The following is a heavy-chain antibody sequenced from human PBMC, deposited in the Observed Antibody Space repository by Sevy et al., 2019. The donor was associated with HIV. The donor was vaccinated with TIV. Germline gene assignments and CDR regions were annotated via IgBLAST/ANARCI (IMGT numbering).Heavy chain of an antibody. J-gene: IGHJ4*02. V-gene: IGHV3-11*01. CDR1: GFTFSDYY. D-gene: IGHD1-26*01. Sequence: GGSLRLSCAASGFTFSDYYMSWIRQAPGKGLEWVSYISSSGSTIYYADSVKGRFTISRDNAKNSLYLQMNSLRAEDTAVYYCAIDFGSGSYTYYDYWGQGTLVTVSS. CDR2: ISSSGSTI. CDR3: AIDFGSGSYTYYDY.